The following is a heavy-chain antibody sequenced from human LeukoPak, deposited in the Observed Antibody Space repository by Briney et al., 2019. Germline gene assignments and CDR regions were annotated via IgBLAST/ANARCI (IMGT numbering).Heavy chain of an antibody. V-gene: IGHV3-74*01. CDR3: AKGLPYESRAYYDRLFDE. D-gene: IGHD3-22*01. CDR1: GFTFSDTW. Sequence: AGGSLRLSCAASGFTFSDTWMHWVRQAPGEGLVWVSRIRSDGSDTRYAESVKGRFTISRDNSKNTLYLQMNSLRVEDTAVYYCAKGLPYESRAYYDRLFDEWGQGTLVTVSS. CDR2: IRSDGSDT. J-gene: IGHJ4*02.